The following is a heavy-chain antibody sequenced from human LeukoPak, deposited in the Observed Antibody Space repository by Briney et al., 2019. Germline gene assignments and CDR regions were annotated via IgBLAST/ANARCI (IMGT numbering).Heavy chain of an antibody. CDR3: ARDDPNWDPSSYYFDS. J-gene: IGHJ4*02. D-gene: IGHD3-10*01. Sequence: GGSLRLSCAASGFTISNYNMDWVRQAPGKGLEWISYISTSGIIYYADSVRGRFTISRDNARNSLYLQMNSLRDEDTAVYYCARDDPNWDPSSYYFDSWGQGVLVTVSS. V-gene: IGHV3-48*02. CDR2: ISTSGII. CDR1: GFTISNYN.